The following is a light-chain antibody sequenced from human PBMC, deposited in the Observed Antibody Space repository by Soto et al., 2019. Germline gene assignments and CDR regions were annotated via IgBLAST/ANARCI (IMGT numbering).Light chain of an antibody. J-gene: IGLJ2*01. CDR2: EVS. CDR1: SSDFGAYNY. V-gene: IGLV2-14*01. CDR3: SSYTTTSTLV. Sequence: QSALTQPASVSGSPGQSITISCTGTSSDFGAYNYVSWYQQHPGKAPKLMIYEVSNRPSGVSNRFSGSKFGNTASLTISGLQAEDEANYYCSSYTTTSTLVFGGGTKLTVL.